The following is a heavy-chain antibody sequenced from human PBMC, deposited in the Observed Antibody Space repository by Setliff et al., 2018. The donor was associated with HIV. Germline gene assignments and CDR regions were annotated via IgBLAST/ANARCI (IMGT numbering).Heavy chain of an antibody. CDR2: VNPNSSNT. CDR3: ARGAWYTSGWHSSRYMDV. J-gene: IGHJ6*03. CDR1: GYTFTSYD. V-gene: IGHV1-8*02. D-gene: IGHD6-19*01. Sequence: GASVKVSCKASGYTFTSYDINWVRQATGQGLEWMGWVNPNSSNTGYAQKFQGRVTMTRNTSIRTVYMELSSLRSEDTAVYYCARGAWYTSGWHSSRYMDVWGKGSTVTVSS.